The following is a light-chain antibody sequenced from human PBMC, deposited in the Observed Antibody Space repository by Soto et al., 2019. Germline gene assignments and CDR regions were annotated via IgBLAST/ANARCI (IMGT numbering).Light chain of an antibody. V-gene: IGKV1-5*01. CDR1: QSVGTW. Sequence: DVQMTQSPSTLSASIGDRVFITCRASQSVGTWLAWYQQKPGKAPDLLIYDASNLESGVPSRFSGSGSGTEFTRTINGLQPADFATYYCQQYYVYPLTFGGGTKVEIE. CDR2: DAS. J-gene: IGKJ4*01. CDR3: QQYYVYPLT.